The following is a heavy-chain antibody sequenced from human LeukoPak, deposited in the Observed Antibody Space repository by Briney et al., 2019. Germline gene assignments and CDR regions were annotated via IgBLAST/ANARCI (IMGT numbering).Heavy chain of an antibody. CDR2: ISSNGGST. V-gene: IGHV3-64*01. CDR1: GCTFSSYA. CDR3: ARGVSQYYDFWSGPH. D-gene: IGHD3-3*01. J-gene: IGHJ4*02. Sequence: PGGSLRLSCAASGCTFSSYAMHWVRQAPGKGLEYVSAISSNGGSTYYANSVKGRFTISRDKSKNTLYLQMGSLRAEDMAVYYCARGVSQYYDFWSGPHWGQGTLVTVSS.